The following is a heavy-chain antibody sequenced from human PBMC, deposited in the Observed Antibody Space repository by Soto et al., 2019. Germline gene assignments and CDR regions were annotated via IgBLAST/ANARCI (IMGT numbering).Heavy chain of an antibody. CDR2: IIPSYDRT. D-gene: IGHD4-17*01. Sequence: ASVKVSCKASGGTFSSYAIHWVRQAPGQGLEWLGKIIPSYDRTNYAQKFQGRVTVTADTYTTTAYMELSSLRSDDTAVYYCARDPSNDYGGDTFDYWGQGTLVTVS. V-gene: IGHV1-69*04. CDR1: GGTFSSYA. CDR3: ARDPSNDYGGDTFDY. J-gene: IGHJ4*02.